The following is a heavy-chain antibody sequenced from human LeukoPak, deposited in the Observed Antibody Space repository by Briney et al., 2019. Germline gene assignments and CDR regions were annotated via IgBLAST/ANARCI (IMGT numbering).Heavy chain of an antibody. CDR1: GIPFSDFY. Sequence: GGSLRLSCVVSGIPFSDFYMNWIRHSPGKGLEWISYISSSSSYTDYAESVKGRFTISRDNAKSALYLEMNDLRVEDTAVYYCAAGTAADYWGQGTLVIVSS. CDR3: AAGTAADY. CDR2: ISSSSSYT. J-gene: IGHJ4*02. D-gene: IGHD6-13*01. V-gene: IGHV3-11*03.